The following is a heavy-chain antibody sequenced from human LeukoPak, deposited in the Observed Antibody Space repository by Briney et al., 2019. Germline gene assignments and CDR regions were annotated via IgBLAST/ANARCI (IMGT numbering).Heavy chain of an antibody. J-gene: IGHJ6*03. V-gene: IGHV1-69*05. Sequence: GSSVKVSCKASGGTFSSHAIAWVRQAPGQGPEWMGGIIPISGTADYAQKLQGRVTITTDQSTSTAYMELSSLTSDDTAVYYCARGLQYQLLKALRYYYMDVWGEGTTVTVSS. CDR1: GGTFSSHA. CDR2: IIPISGTA. CDR3: ARGLQYQLLKALRYYYMDV. D-gene: IGHD2-2*01.